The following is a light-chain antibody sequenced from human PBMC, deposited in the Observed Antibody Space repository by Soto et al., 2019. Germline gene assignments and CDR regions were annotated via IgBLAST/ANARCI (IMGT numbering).Light chain of an antibody. Sequence: EIVLTQSPATLSLSPGERATLSCRASQSVSSYLAWYQQKPGQAPRLLIYDASNRATGIPARFSGSGSGTDCVLTISSLEREEVAVYYCQQRSNWPLTFGGGTKVEIK. V-gene: IGKV3-11*01. CDR3: QQRSNWPLT. CDR1: QSVSSY. CDR2: DAS. J-gene: IGKJ4*01.